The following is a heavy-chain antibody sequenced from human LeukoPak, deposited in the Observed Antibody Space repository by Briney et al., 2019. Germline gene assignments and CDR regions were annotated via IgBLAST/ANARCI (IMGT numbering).Heavy chain of an antibody. CDR2: IIPILGIA. V-gene: IGHV1-69*04. J-gene: IGHJ3*02. CDR1: GGTFSSYA. Sequence: ASVKVSCKASGGTFSSYAISWVRQAPGQGLEWMGRIIPILGIANYAQKFQGRVTITADKSTSTAYMELSSLRSEDTAVYYCARWELRPDAFDIWGQGTMVTVSS. D-gene: IGHD1-26*01. CDR3: ARWELRPDAFDI.